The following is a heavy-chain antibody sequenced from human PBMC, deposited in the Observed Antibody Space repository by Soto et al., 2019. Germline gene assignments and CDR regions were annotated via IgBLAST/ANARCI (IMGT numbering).Heavy chain of an antibody. CDR2: ISGGGGTT. D-gene: IGHD6-19*01. Sequence: AGWSLRLSCAASGFALSSHSMYWVRQAPGKGLEWVSAISGGGGTTYYADSVKGRFTISRDNFRNTVYLQMTSLRAEDTAVYYCGGYISRYKYFYGMDVWGEGTKVTVS. CDR3: GGYISRYKYFYGMDV. V-gene: IGHV3-23*01. CDR1: GFALSSHS. J-gene: IGHJ6*02.